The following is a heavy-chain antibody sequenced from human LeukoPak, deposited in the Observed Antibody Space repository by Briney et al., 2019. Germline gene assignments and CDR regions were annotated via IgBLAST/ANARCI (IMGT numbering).Heavy chain of an antibody. CDR1: GFTVSSNY. CDR3: AKDRIAAAGSLDY. D-gene: IGHD6-13*01. Sequence: GGSLRLSCAASGFTVSSNYMSWVRQAPGKGLEWVSSISGSGGSTYYADSVKGRFTISRDNSKNTLFLQMNSLRAEDTAVYYCAKDRIAAAGSLDYWGQGTLVTVSS. J-gene: IGHJ4*02. V-gene: IGHV3-23*01. CDR2: ISGSGGST.